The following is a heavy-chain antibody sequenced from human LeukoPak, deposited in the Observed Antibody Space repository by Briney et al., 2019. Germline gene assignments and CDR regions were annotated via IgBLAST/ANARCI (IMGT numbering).Heavy chain of an antibody. CDR3: ARAPPPYCGGDCYFGY. CDR2: IYPRGST. CDR1: GYSISSVFY. J-gene: IGHJ4*02. D-gene: IGHD2-21*02. V-gene: IGHV4-38-2*02. Sequence: PSETLSLTCTVSGYSISSVFYWGWIRQPPGKGLEWIGSIYPRGSTYYNPSLKSRVTISVDTSKNQFSLKLNSVTAADTAVYYCARAPPPYCGGDCYFGYWGQGTLVTVSS.